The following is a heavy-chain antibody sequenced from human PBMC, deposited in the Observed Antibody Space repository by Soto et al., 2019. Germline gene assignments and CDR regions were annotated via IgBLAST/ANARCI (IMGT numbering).Heavy chain of an antibody. Sequence: GGSLRLSCAASGFTVSSNYMSWVRQAPGKGLEWVSVIYSGGSTYYADSVKGRFTISRHNSKNTLYLQMNSLRAEDTAVYYCARVVGGYDPPYFDYWGQGTLVTVSS. CDR1: GFTVSSNY. CDR2: IYSGGST. V-gene: IGHV3-53*04. D-gene: IGHD5-12*01. CDR3: ARVVGGYDPPYFDY. J-gene: IGHJ4*02.